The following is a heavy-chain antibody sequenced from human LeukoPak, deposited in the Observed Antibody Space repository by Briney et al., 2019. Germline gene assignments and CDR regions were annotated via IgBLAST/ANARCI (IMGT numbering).Heavy chain of an antibody. Sequence: GGSLRLSCAASGFSFSSYAMNWVRQAPGGGLEWIPGITVTGGTTYYADSVQGRFTMSRDNSKDTLYLQMKSLRADDTAVYFCVRSAYLDSSGYYFDSWGQGTLVTVSS. CDR1: GFSFSSYA. CDR2: ITVTGGTT. D-gene: IGHD3-22*01. V-gene: IGHV3-23*01. CDR3: VRSAYLDSSGYYFDS. J-gene: IGHJ4*02.